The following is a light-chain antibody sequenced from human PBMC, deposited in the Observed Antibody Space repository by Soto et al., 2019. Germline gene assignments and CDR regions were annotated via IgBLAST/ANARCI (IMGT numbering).Light chain of an antibody. Sequence: IVLTQSPGTLSVSPGEGATLSCRASQSVSSNLVWYQQRPGQAPRLIIYGASTRATGIPGRFSGSGSGTEFTLTISSLQSEDFAVYYCQQYNNWPPLTFGGGTKVDIK. V-gene: IGKV3D-15*01. J-gene: IGKJ4*01. CDR1: QSVSSN. CDR3: QQYNNWPPLT. CDR2: GAS.